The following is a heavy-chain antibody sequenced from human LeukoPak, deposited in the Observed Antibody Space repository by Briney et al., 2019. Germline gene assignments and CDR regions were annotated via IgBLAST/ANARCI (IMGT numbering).Heavy chain of an antibody. CDR3: ARDSQAAAAYY. D-gene: IGHD6-13*01. CDR2: ISWNSGSI. CDR1: GFTFGDYG. J-gene: IGHJ4*02. Sequence: PGRSLRLSCAASGFTFGDYGMHWVRQAPGKGLEWVSGISWNSGSIGYADSVKGRFTISRDNSKNTLYLQMNSLRAEDTAVYYCARDSQAAAAYYWGQGTLVTVSS. V-gene: IGHV3-9*01.